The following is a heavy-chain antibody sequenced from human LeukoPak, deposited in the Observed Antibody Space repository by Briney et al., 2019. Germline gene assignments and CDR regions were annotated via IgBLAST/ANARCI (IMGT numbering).Heavy chain of an antibody. Sequence: GGSLRLSCAASGFASSMFGMHWVRQAPGKGLEWVTFIRYDGSKKYFADSVKGRFTISRDNSKNTLYLQMNSLRAEDTALYYCAKDQGYCSSTDCYVSDSDYWGQGTLVTVSS. V-gene: IGHV3-30*02. J-gene: IGHJ4*02. CDR3: AKDQGYCSSTDCYVSDSDY. CDR2: IRYDGSKK. D-gene: IGHD2-2*01. CDR1: GFASSMFG.